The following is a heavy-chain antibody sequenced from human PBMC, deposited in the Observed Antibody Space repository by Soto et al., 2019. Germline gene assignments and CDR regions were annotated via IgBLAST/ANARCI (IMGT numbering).Heavy chain of an antibody. CDR3: VRGDKGGFDL. CDR2: IHSDGSTT. D-gene: IGHD2-21*02. J-gene: IGHJ3*01. CDR1: GFTCIYYW. Sequence: GGSLRLSCAASGFTCIYYWMHWVRQAPGQGLVWVSHIHSDGSTTTYADSVKGRFTISRDNAKNTLYLQMNSLRAEDTAVYYCVRGDKGGFDLWGQGTTVTVSS. V-gene: IGHV3-74*01.